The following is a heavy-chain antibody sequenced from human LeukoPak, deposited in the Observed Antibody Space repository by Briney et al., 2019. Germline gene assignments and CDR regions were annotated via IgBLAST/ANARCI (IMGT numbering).Heavy chain of an antibody. CDR2: ISGDGGST. CDR3: AKGGSYSSGWYEIDY. CDR1: GFTFDDYA. Sequence: GGSLGLSCAASGFTFDDYAMHWVRQAPGKGLEWVSLISGDGGSTYYADSVKGRFTISRDNSKNSLYLQMNSLRTENTALYYCAKGGSYSSGWYEIDYWGQGTLVTVSS. J-gene: IGHJ4*02. D-gene: IGHD6-19*01. V-gene: IGHV3-43*02.